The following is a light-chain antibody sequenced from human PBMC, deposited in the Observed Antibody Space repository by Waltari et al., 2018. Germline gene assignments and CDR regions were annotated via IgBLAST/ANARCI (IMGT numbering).Light chain of an antibody. CDR2: ASS. Sequence: DIQINQSPSSVSASVGDRVTMTCRASEDISLWLAWFQKKPGMSPKFLIYASSILESGVPSRFSGDGSVTDFALSISGLQPEDFATYFWQHAYTFPITFGQGTRLDIK. J-gene: IGKJ5*01. CDR3: QHAYTFPIT. CDR1: EDISLW. V-gene: IGKV1-12*01.